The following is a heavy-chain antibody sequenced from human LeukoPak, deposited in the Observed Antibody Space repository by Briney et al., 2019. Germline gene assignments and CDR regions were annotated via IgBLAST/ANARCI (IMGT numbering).Heavy chain of an antibody. D-gene: IGHD4-17*01. J-gene: IGHJ6*02. CDR2: ISSSGSTI. CDR1: GFTFSSYE. CDR3: ARETLPYYGDYDYYYYYGMDV. V-gene: IGHV3-48*03. Sequence: LAGGSLRLSCAASGFTFSSYEMNWVRQAPGKGLEWVSYISSSGSTIYYADSVKGRFTISRDNAKNSLYLQMNSLRDEDTAVYYCARETLPYYGDYDYYYYYGMDVWGQGTTVTVSS.